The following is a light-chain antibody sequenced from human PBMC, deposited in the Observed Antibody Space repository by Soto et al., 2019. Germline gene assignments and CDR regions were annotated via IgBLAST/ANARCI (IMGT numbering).Light chain of an antibody. CDR3: QQCYSSPRT. Sequence: DIQMTQSPSTLSASVGDRVTITCRASQSVSTYLNWYQQQLGRAPTLLIYAASSLQSGVPSRFSGGGSGTDFTLTISSLQLEDFAMYFCQQCYSSPRTFGQGTKVDIK. J-gene: IGKJ1*01. V-gene: IGKV1-39*01. CDR1: QSVSTY. CDR2: AAS.